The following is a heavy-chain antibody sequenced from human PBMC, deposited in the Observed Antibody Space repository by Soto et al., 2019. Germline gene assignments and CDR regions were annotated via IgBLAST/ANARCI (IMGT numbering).Heavy chain of an antibody. J-gene: IGHJ4*02. Sequence: QVQLVQSGAEVKKPGSSVKVSCKASGGTFSSYAISWVRQAPGQGLEWMGGIIPIFGTANYAQKFQGRVTITADKSTSTSYMELSSLRSEDTAVYYCARGSSNTLLEWLLDFDYWGQGTLVTVSS. V-gene: IGHV1-69*06. D-gene: IGHD3-3*01. CDR1: GGTFSSYA. CDR3: ARGSSNTLLEWLLDFDY. CDR2: IIPIFGTA.